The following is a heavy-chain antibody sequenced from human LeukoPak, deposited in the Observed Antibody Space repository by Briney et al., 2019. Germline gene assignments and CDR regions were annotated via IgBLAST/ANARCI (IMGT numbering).Heavy chain of an antibody. Sequence: GGSLRLSCAASGFTFSSYGMHWVRQAPGKGLQWVAFIRYDGNNKYYADSVEGRFTISRDNSKNTLYLQMNSLRAEDTAVYFCARGTPTTRDFDYWGQGTLVTVSS. CDR2: IRYDGNNK. D-gene: IGHD4-11*01. CDR3: ARGTPTTRDFDY. V-gene: IGHV3-30*02. CDR1: GFTFSSYG. J-gene: IGHJ4*02.